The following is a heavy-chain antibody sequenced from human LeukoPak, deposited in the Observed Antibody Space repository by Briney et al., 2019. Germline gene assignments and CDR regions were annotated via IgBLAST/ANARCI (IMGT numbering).Heavy chain of an antibody. CDR3: ARGIRLLTVGASAGLDV. Sequence: SETLSLTCAVYGGSFSGYYWSWIRQPPGKGLEWIGEINHSGSTNYNPSLKSRVTISVDTSKNQFSLKLSSVTAADTAVYYCARGIRLLTVGASAGLDVWGQGTTVTVSS. D-gene: IGHD4-23*01. CDR1: GGSFSGYY. V-gene: IGHV4-34*01. CDR2: INHSGST. J-gene: IGHJ6*02.